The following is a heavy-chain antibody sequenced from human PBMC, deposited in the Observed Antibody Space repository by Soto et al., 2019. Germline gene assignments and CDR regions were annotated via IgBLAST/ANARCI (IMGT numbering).Heavy chain of an antibody. CDR3: AAAAVTYYYYGMDV. D-gene: IGHD4-4*01. J-gene: IGHJ6*02. V-gene: IGHV1-58*01. CDR1: GFTFTSSA. Sequence: QMQLVQSGPEVKKPGTSVKVSCKASGFTFTSSAVQWVRQARGQRLEWIGWIVVVSGNTNYAQKFQERVTITRDMSTSTAYMELSSLRSEDTAVYYCAAAAVTYYYYGMDVWGQGTTVTVSS. CDR2: IVVVSGNT.